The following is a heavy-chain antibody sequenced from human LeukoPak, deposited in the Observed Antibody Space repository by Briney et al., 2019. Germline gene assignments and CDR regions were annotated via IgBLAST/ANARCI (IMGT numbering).Heavy chain of an antibody. D-gene: IGHD5-12*01. Sequence: VASVKVSCKASGYVFTSYGINWVRQATGQGLEWMGWMDPQNGNTGPAQKFQGRVTMTRDTSMSTAYMELSSLTSEDTAVYYCVRGLYSGYKITEFDPWGQGTLVTVSS. CDR2: MDPQNGNT. V-gene: IGHV1-8*01. J-gene: IGHJ5*02. CDR1: GYVFTSYG. CDR3: VRGLYSGYKITEFDP.